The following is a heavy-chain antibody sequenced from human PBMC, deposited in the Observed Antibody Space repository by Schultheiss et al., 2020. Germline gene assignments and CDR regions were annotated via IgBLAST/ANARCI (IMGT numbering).Heavy chain of an antibody. Sequence: SETLSLTCTVSGGSISSGDYYWSWIRQPPGKGLEWIGYIYYSGSTYYNPSLKSRVTISVDTSKNQFSLKLSSVTAADTAVYYCAREIAAAGTRTGNWFDPWGQGTLVTVSS. CDR3: AREIAAAGTRTGNWFDP. CDR2: IYYSGST. J-gene: IGHJ5*02. D-gene: IGHD6-13*01. CDR1: GGSISSGDYY. V-gene: IGHV4-30-4*01.